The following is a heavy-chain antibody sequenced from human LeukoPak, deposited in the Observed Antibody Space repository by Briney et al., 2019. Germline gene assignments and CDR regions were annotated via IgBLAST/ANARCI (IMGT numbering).Heavy chain of an antibody. CDR2: IYDSGNI. J-gene: IGHJ4*02. V-gene: IGHV4-39*01. Sequence: SETLSLACTVSGRSISSRIYYWGWIRQPPGKGLEWIGTIYDSGNIYYNPSLKSRVTISVDTSKNQFSLRLSSVTAADTAVYYCARHSQLWFQGDYYFDYWGQGALVTVSS. CDR1: GRSISSRIYY. CDR3: ARHSQLWFQGDYYFDY. D-gene: IGHD3-10*01.